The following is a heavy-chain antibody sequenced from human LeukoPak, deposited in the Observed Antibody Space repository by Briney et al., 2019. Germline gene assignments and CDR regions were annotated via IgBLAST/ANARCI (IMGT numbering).Heavy chain of an antibody. CDR3: ARIRKATIDYYFDY. CDR2: IIPIFGTA. J-gene: IGHJ4*02. Sequence: SVKVSCKASGGTFSSYATSWVRQAPGQGLEWMGGIIPIFGTANYAQKFQGRVTITADESTSTAYMELSSLRSEDTAVYYCARIRKATIDYYFDYWGQGTLVTVSS. CDR1: GGTFSSYA. D-gene: IGHD5-24*01. V-gene: IGHV1-69*13.